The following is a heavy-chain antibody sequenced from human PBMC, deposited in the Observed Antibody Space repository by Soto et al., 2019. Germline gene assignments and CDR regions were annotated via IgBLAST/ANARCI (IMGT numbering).Heavy chain of an antibody. D-gene: IGHD6-19*01. CDR1: GFTFSSYW. CDR3: SRWGAVAGLHY. Sequence: EVQLVESGGGLVQPGGSLRVSCAASGFTFSSYWMHWVRQAPGKGLVWVSRINSDGSSTSYEDSVKGRFTISRDNAMNMLYLQMNIFSAADTSIYYCSRWGAVAGLHYWGQGTLVTVSS. CDR2: INSDGSST. V-gene: IGHV3-74*01. J-gene: IGHJ4*02.